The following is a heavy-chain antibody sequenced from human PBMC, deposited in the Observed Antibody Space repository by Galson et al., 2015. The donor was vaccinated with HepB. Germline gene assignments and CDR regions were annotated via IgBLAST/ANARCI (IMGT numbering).Heavy chain of an antibody. J-gene: IGHJ3*02. D-gene: IGHD6-19*01. CDR2: ISYDGSNK. CDR3: ARGRGVGLVNAFDI. Sequence: SLRLSCAASGFTFSSYAMHWVRQAPGKGLGWVAVISYDGSNKYYADSVKGRFTISRDNSKNTLYLQMNSLRAEDTAVYYCARGRGVGLVNAFDIWGQGTMVTVSS. CDR1: GFTFSSYA. V-gene: IGHV3-30*04.